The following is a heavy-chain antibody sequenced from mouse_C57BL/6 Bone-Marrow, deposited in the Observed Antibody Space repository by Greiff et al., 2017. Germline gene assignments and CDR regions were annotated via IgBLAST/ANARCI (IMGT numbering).Heavy chain of an antibody. D-gene: IGHD1-1*01. Sequence: VKLQQPGAELVKPGASVKLSCKASGYTFTSYWMQWVKQRPGQGLEWIGEIDPSDSYTNYNQKFKGKATLTVDTSSSTAYMQLSSLTSEDSAVYYCANYYGSSPWFADWGQGTLVTVSA. J-gene: IGHJ3*01. V-gene: IGHV1-50*01. CDR2: IDPSDSYT. CDR1: GYTFTSYW. CDR3: ANYYGSSPWFAD.